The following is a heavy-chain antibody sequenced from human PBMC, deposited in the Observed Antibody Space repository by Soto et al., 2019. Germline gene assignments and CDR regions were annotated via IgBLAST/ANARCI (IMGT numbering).Heavy chain of an antibody. J-gene: IGHJ6*03. CDR3: ARDSIGYSSSWYDVAAGPGYYYYMDV. D-gene: IGHD6-13*01. CDR1: GGSISSYY. CDR2: IYYSGST. Sequence: PSETLSLTCTVSGGSISSYYWSWIRQPPGKGLEWIGYIYYSGSTNYNPSLKSRVTISVDTSKNQFSLKLSSVTAADTAVYYCARDSIGYSSSWYDVAAGPGYYYYMDVWGKGTTVTVS. V-gene: IGHV4-59*01.